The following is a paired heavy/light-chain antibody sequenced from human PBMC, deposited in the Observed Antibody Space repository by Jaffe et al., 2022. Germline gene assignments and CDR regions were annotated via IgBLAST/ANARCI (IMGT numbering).Heavy chain of an antibody. CDR2: INHSGST. Sequence: QVQLQQWGAGLLKPSETLSLTCAVYGGSFSGYYWSWIRQPPGKGLEWIGEINHSGSTNYNPSLKSRVTISVDTSKNQFSLKLSSVTAADTAVYYCARGCDIVLVVYGQGVNWFDPWGQGTLVTVSS. CDR1: GGSFSGYY. J-gene: IGHJ5*02. V-gene: IGHV4-34*01. CDR3: ARGCDIVLVVYGQGVNWFDP. D-gene: IGHD2-8*02.
Light chain of an antibody. CDR3: NSRDSSGNHRVV. Sequence: SSELTQDPAVSVALGQTVRITCQGDSLRSYYASWYQQKPGQAPVLVIYGKNNRPSGIPDRFSGSSSGNTASLTITGAQAEDEADYYCNSRDSSGNHRVVFGGGTKLTVL. CDR1: SLRSYY. CDR2: GKN. V-gene: IGLV3-19*01. J-gene: IGLJ2*01.